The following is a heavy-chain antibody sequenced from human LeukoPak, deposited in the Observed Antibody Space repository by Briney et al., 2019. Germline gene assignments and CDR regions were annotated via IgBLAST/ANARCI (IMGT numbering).Heavy chain of an antibody. CDR3: ARGIQPGYYDSSGLDY. CDR2: IYYSGST. CDR1: GGSISSYY. D-gene: IGHD3-22*01. Sequence: SETLSLTCTVSGGSISSYYWSWIRQPPGKGLEWIGYIYYSGSTNYNPSLKSRVTISVDTSKNQFSLKLSSVTAADTAVYYCARGIQPGYYDSSGLDYWGQGTLVTVSS. J-gene: IGHJ4*02. V-gene: IGHV4-59*01.